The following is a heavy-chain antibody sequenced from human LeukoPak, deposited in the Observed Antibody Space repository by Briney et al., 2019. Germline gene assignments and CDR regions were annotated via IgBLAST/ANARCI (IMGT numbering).Heavy chain of an antibody. CDR1: GYTLTSYG. CDR3: ARDRKLTKSSSLLPGTIDY. J-gene: IGHJ4*02. CDR2: INPNSGGT. V-gene: IGHV1-2*02. D-gene: IGHD6-6*01. Sequence: GASVKVSCKASGYTLTSYGISWVRQAPGQGLEWMGWINPNSGGTNYAQKFQGRVTMTRDTSISTAYMELSRLRSDDTAVYYCARDRKLTKSSSLLPGTIDYWGQGTLVTVSS.